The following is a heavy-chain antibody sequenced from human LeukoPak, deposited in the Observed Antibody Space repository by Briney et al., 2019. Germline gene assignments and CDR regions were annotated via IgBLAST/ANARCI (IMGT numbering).Heavy chain of an antibody. D-gene: IGHD5-12*01. V-gene: IGHV3-23*01. Sequence: GGSLRLSCAASGLAFSRFAMSWVRQAPGKGLEWVSVVSESGDITHHAESVRGRFTISRDNSKNTLYLEMNRLRSDDTAIYYCAKDIAQGYTFGTIEEDYWGQGTLVTVAS. J-gene: IGHJ4*02. CDR2: VSESGDIT. CDR1: GLAFSRFA. CDR3: AKDIAQGYTFGTIEEDY.